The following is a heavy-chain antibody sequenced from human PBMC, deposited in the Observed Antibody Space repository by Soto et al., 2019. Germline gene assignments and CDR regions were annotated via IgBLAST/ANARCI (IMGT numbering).Heavy chain of an antibody. CDR3: AIHPVHRNDEWEWFAP. CDR2: SIGGGGDT. Sequence: EMQLLESGGGLVQTGECLRLSCAASGFTFSNYAMSWVRQAPGKGPEWVSSIGGGGDTYYTDAVKGRFTVSRDDPKSTLYLQMNSLIAEDKAPDYCAIHPVHRNDEWEWFAPWGQGTLVSVSS. V-gene: IGHV3-23*01. J-gene: IGHJ5*02. CDR1: GFTFSNYA. D-gene: IGHD1-26*01.